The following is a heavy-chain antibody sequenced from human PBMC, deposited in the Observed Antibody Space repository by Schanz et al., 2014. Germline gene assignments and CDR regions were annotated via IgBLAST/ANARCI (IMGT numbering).Heavy chain of an antibody. V-gene: IGHV3-74*02. D-gene: IGHD1-26*01. CDR3: ARDHTTESYYSAGPPIDY. CDR2: IKSDGSST. J-gene: IGHJ4*02. CDR1: GFTFRGYA. Sequence: EVQLLESGGGLVQPGGSLRLSCAASGFTFRGYAMSWVRQVPGKGLVWVSRIKSDGSSTSYADSVKGRFTISRDNAKNTLYLQMNSLRAEDTAVYYCARDHTTESYYSAGPPIDYWGQGTLVTVSS.